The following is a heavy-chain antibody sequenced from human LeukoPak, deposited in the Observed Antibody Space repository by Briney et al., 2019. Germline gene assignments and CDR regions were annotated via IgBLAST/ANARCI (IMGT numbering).Heavy chain of an antibody. J-gene: IGHJ5*02. CDR3: AREVAATTTWFDP. CDR2: IFYSGST. D-gene: IGHD2-15*01. Sequence: PSETLSLTCTVSGGSISDAYSWTWVRQPPGKGLEWIGEIFYSGSTYYNPSLRSRVTFSLDRSKNQFSLTLTSVTAADTAMYYCAREVAATTTWFDPWGQGTLVTVSS. V-gene: IGHV4-30-4*07. CDR1: GGSISDAYS.